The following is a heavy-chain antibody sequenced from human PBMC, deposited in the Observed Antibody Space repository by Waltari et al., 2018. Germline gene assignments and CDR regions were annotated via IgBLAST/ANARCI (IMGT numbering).Heavy chain of an antibody. Sequence: EVQLVESGGGLVRPGVSLRLSCAASGFTFTSYWTHWVRQAPGKGLVWLSLITSDGSTTSYGDSVKGRFTISRDNAKNTLYLQMNSLRAEDTAVYYCSAGTVYWGQGILVTVSS. CDR3: SAGTVY. CDR1: GFTFTSYW. J-gene: IGHJ4*02. V-gene: IGHV3-74*01. D-gene: IGHD1-26*01. CDR2: ITSDGSTT.